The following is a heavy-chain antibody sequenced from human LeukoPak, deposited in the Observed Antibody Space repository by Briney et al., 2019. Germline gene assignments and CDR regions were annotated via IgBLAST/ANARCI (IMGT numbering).Heavy chain of an antibody. J-gene: IGHJ4*02. CDR3: ARDRSPGSY. V-gene: IGHV3-7*03. Sequence: GGSLRLSCAVSVFSFSTYLMGWVRQAPGKGLEWVANIKQDGSEEYYVDSVKGRFTISRDNAKNSLYLQMSSLRAEDTAVYYCARDRSPGSYWGQGTLVTVPS. D-gene: IGHD3-10*01. CDR1: VFSFSTYL. CDR2: IKQDGSEE.